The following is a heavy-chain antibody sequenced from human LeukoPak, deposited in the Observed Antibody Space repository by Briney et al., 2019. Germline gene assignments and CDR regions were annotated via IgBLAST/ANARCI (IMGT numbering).Heavy chain of an antibody. J-gene: IGHJ5*02. V-gene: IGHV4-34*01. CDR1: GGSFSGYY. Sequence: PSETLSLTCAVYGGSFSGYYWTWIRQTPEKGLEWIGEMNPSGSTSYNPSFKSRVTISVHTSKNQFSLKLSSVTAADTAVYYCAREDYYDSSGYLGNWFDPWGQGTLVTVSS. D-gene: IGHD3-22*01. CDR2: MNPSGST. CDR3: AREDYYDSSGYLGNWFDP.